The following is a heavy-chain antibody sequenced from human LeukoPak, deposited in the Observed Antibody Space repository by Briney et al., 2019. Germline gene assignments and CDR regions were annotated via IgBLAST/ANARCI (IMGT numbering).Heavy chain of an antibody. J-gene: IGHJ5*02. V-gene: IGHV4-59*01. D-gene: IGHD3-10*01. CDR2: IYYSGST. CDR3: ARDVLLSGGFDP. Sequence: SETLSLTCTVSGGSISSYYWSWIRQPPGKGLEWIGYIYYSGSTNYKPSLTSRVTISVDTSKNQFSLKLSSVTAADTAVYYCARDVLLSGGFDPWGQGTLVTVSS. CDR1: GGSISSYY.